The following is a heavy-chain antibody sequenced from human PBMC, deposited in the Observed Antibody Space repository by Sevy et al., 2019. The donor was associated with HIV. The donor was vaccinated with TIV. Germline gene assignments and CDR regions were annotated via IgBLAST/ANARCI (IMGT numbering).Heavy chain of an antibody. V-gene: IGHV3-15*01. CDR1: GFTFSNAW. J-gene: IGHJ4*02. CDR3: TGLEGGSSWSYFDY. D-gene: IGHD6-13*01. Sequence: GGSLRLSCAASGFTFSNAWMSWVRQAPGKGLEWVGRIKSKTDGGTTNYAAPVKGRFTISRDDSKNTLYLQMNSLKTEDTAVYYCTGLEGGSSWSYFDYWGQGTLVTVSS. CDR2: IKSKTDGGTT.